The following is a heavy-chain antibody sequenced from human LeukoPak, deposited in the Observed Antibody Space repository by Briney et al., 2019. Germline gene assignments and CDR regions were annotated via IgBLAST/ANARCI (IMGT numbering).Heavy chain of an antibody. Sequence: SETLSLTCAVSGGSFSGFYWAWIRQSAAKGLEWIGEVNHSGSTNYNPSLKSRGTISVDTSNKQFSLRLTSVTAADTAVYYCARLSYDILTGYRFDHWGQGTLVTVSS. CDR1: GGSFSGFY. J-gene: IGHJ4*02. CDR3: ARLSYDILTGYRFDH. V-gene: IGHV4-34*01. CDR2: VNHSGST. D-gene: IGHD3-9*01.